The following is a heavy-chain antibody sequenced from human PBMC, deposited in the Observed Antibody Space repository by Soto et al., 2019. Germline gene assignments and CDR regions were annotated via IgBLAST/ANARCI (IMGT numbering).Heavy chain of an antibody. J-gene: IGHJ5*02. V-gene: IGHV4-34*01. Sequence: QVQLQQWGAGLLKPSETLSLTCAVYGGSFSGYYWSWIRQPPGKGLEWIGEINHSGSTNYNPSLKSRVTISVDTSKNQFSLKLSSVTAADTAVYYCARGNSMYYDFWSGYPNTWFDPWGQGTLVTVSS. CDR3: ARGNSMYYDFWSGYPNTWFDP. CDR1: GGSFSGYY. CDR2: INHSGST. D-gene: IGHD3-3*01.